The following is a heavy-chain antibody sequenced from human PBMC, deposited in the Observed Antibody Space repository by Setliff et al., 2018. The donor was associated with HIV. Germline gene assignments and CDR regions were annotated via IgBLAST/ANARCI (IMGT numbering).Heavy chain of an antibody. Sequence: GGSLRLSCAGSGFTFSNFWMSWVRQAPGKGLEWVASIKQYGNEKHFVDSVMGRFTISRDNAKNSLSLQMSGLRAEDTAVYYCASLPSSGWYYYGMDVWGQGTTVTVSS. CDR1: GFTFSNFW. V-gene: IGHV3-7*01. CDR3: ASLPSSGWYYYGMDV. CDR2: IKQYGNEK. J-gene: IGHJ6*02. D-gene: IGHD6-19*01.